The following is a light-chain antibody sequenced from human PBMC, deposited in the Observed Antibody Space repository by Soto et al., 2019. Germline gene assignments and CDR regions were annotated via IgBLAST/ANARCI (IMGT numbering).Light chain of an antibody. CDR3: QSYDNSLSVYV. Sequence: QSVLTQPPSASGTPGHRVTISCSGGSSNIGINTVNWYQQLPRTAPKLLIYSNNQRPSGVPDRFSGSKSGTSASLAITGLQAEDEADYYCQSYDNSLSVYVFGTGTKVTVL. J-gene: IGLJ1*01. CDR2: SNN. V-gene: IGLV1-44*01. CDR1: SSNIGINT.